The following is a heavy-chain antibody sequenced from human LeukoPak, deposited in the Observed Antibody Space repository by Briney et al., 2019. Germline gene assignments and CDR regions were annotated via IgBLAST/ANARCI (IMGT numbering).Heavy chain of an antibody. D-gene: IGHD6-13*01. J-gene: IGHJ4*02. CDR3: ARAIAAAGPFYFDY. V-gene: IGHV4-34*01. CDR1: GFTFSSYW. CDR2: INHSGST. Sequence: PGGSLRLSCAGSGFTFSSYWMSWVRQPPGKGLEWIGEINHSGSTNYNPSLKSRVTISVDTSKNQFSLKLSSVTAADTAVYYCARAIAAAGPFYFDYWGQGTPVTVSS.